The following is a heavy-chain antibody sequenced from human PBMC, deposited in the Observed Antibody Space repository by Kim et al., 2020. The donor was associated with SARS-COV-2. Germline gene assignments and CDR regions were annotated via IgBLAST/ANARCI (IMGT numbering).Heavy chain of an antibody. CDR3: ARHDRVVPAASLFDP. Sequence: PSRKSRVTRSVDTSKNQFSLKLSSVTAADTAVYYCARHDRVVPAASLFDPWGQGTLVTVSS. J-gene: IGHJ5*02. V-gene: IGHV4-59*08. D-gene: IGHD2-2*01.